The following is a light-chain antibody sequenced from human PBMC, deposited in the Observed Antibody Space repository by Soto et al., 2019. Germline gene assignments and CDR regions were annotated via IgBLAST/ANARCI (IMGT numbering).Light chain of an antibody. CDR3: QQSYSTPRT. V-gene: IGKV1-39*01. CDR1: QSISSY. J-gene: IGKJ1*01. Sequence: DIQMTQYNYSLSASLGDRFTITCLASQSISSYLNWYQQKPGKAPKLLIYAASSLQSGVPSRFSGSVSGTDFTLTISSLQPEDFATYYCQQSYSTPRTFGQGSKVDIK. CDR2: AAS.